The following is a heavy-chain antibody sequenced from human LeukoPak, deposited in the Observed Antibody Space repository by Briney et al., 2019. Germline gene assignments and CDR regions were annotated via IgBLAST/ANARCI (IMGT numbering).Heavy chain of an antibody. Sequence: PGGSLRLSCAASGFTFSSYAMHWVRQAPGKGLEWVAVISYDGSNKYYADSVKGRFTISRDNSKNTLYLQMNSLRAEDTAVYYCARDASRTTVTPGFDYWGQGTLVTVSS. D-gene: IGHD4-11*01. CDR2: ISYDGSNK. CDR3: ARDASRTTVTPGFDY. J-gene: IGHJ4*02. V-gene: IGHV3-30-3*01. CDR1: GFTFSSYA.